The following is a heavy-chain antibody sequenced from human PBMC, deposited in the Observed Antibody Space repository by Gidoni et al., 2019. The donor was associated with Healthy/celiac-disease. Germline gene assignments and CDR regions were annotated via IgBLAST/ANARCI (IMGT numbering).Heavy chain of an antibody. Sequence: QVQLQQRRPGLLKPSETLSLTCAVYGGSFIGYYWSWIRQPPGKGLEWIGEINHSGSTNYNPALKSRVTISVDTSKNQFSLKLSSVTAADTAVYYCARGALASYGYYYYGMDVWGQGTTVTVSS. CDR3: ARGALASYGYYYYGMDV. CDR1: GGSFIGYY. D-gene: IGHD5-18*01. V-gene: IGHV4-34*01. J-gene: IGHJ6*02. CDR2: INHSGST.